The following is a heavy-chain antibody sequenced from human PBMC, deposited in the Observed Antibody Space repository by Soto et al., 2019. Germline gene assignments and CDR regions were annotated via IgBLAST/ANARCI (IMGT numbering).Heavy chain of an antibody. Sequence: EVQLVQSGGGVVQPGGSLRLSCAASGFAFSSYWLHWVRQAPGKWLMIVSRITGDGTNTAYATSVKVRFTISRDNAKNMVYLQMDSLKAEATAVYYCARDGGYGTPLAYWGQGALVTVSS. D-gene: IGHD5-12*01. CDR3: ARDGGYGTPLAY. V-gene: IGHV3-74*01. J-gene: IGHJ4*02. CDR2: ITGDGTNT. CDR1: GFAFSSYW.